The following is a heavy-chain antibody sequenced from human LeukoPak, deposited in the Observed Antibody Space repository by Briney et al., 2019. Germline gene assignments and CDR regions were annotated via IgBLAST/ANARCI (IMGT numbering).Heavy chain of an antibody. CDR3: ARGEYDLLGDY. CDR2: ISPYNGNT. CDR1: GYTFSSHS. V-gene: IGHV1-18*01. Sequence: ASVKVSCKTSGYTFSSHSMNWVRQAPGQGLEWLGWISPYNGNTKYAQKIQGRATMITDISTSTAYLELRSLTSDDTAVYYCARGEYDLLGDYWGQGTLVIVSS. D-gene: IGHD3-10*01. J-gene: IGHJ4*02.